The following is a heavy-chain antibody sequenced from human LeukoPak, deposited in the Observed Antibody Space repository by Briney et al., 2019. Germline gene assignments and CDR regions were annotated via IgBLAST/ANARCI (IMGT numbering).Heavy chain of an antibody. Sequence: GGSLRLSCAASGFTFSSYSMNWVRQAPGKGLEWVSYISSSSSTIYYADSVKGRFTISRDNAKNSLYLQMNSLRAEDTAVYYCARASSYYDSSGYYLDYWGQGTLVTVSS. CDR3: ARASSYYDSSGYYLDY. J-gene: IGHJ4*02. CDR1: GFTFSSYS. V-gene: IGHV3-48*01. CDR2: ISSSSSTI. D-gene: IGHD3-22*01.